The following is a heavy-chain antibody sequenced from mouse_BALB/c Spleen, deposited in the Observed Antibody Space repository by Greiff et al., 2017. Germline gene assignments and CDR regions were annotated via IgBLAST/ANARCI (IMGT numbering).Heavy chain of an antibody. V-gene: IGHV6-6*02. J-gene: IGHJ3*01. CDR2: IRLKSNNYAT. CDR1: GFTFSNYW. Sequence: EVQGVESGGGLVQPGGSMKLSCVASGFTFSNYWMNWVRQSPEKGLEWVAEIRLKSNNYATHYAESVKGRFTISRDDSKSSVYLQMNNLRAEDTGIYYCTRSYGSAYWGQGTLVTVSA. D-gene: IGHD1-1*01. CDR3: TRSYGSAY.